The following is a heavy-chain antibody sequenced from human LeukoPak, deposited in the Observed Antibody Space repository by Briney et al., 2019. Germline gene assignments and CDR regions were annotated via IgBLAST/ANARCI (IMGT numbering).Heavy chain of an antibody. D-gene: IGHD2-2*01. Sequence: SGGSLRLSCAASGFTFNSYAMHWVRQAPGRGLEWVAVISYDGSNKYYADSVKGRFNISRDNSKNTLYLQMNSPRADDTAVYYCATYSSSNGREFQYWGQGTLVTVSS. CDR2: ISYDGSNK. CDR1: GFTFNSYA. CDR3: ATYSSSNGREFQY. J-gene: IGHJ1*01. V-gene: IGHV3-30-3*01.